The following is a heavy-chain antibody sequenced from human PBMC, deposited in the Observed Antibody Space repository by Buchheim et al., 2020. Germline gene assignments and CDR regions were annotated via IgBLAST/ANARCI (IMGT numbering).Heavy chain of an antibody. Sequence: QVQLVQSGAEVKKPGSSVKVSCKASGGTFSNYAISWVRQAPGQGLEWLGWISAHNGETYYSRQVQDRVTMTADTSTTTAYMELRSLRSDDTAVYYCAIRDGYKGGSLDYWGLGTL. CDR1: GGTFSNYA. V-gene: IGHV1-18*01. J-gene: IGHJ4*02. CDR3: AIRDGYKGGSLDY. D-gene: IGHD5-24*01. CDR2: ISAHNGET.